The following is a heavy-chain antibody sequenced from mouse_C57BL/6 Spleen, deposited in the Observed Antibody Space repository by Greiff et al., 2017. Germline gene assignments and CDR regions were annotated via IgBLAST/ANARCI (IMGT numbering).Heavy chain of an antibody. J-gene: IGHJ3*01. CDR1: GYTFTDYY. CDR2: INPNNGGT. D-gene: IGHD2-4*01. Sequence: EVQLQQSGPELVKPGASVKISCKASGYTFTDYYMNWVKQSHGKSLEWIGDINPNNGGTSYNQKFKGKATLTVDKSSSTAYMELRSLTSEDSAVYYGARDDYDVGWFADWGQGTLVTVSA. CDR3: ARDDYDVGWFAD. V-gene: IGHV1-26*01.